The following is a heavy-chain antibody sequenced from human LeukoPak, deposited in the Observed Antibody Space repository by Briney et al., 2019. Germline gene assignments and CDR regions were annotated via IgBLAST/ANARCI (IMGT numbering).Heavy chain of an antibody. CDR2: MYHSGST. V-gene: IGHV4-59*01. CDR1: GGSISGSY. D-gene: IGHD4-17*01. CDR3: ARGIGSYGAYGY. J-gene: IGHJ4*02. Sequence: KPSETLSLTCTVSGGSISGSYWSWLRQPPRKGLEWIAYMYHSGSTNYNPSLQRRVTISIDTSKNQFSLRLSSLTAADTAIYYCARGIGSYGAYGYWGQGTLVTVSS.